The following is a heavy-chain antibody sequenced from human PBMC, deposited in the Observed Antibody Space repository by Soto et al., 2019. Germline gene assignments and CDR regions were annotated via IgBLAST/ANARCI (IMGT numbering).Heavy chain of an antibody. CDR2: IIPIFGTA. J-gene: IGHJ4*02. D-gene: IGHD3-9*01. CDR1: GGTFSSYA. CDR3: ARGGAYYDILTGPYYFDY. Sequence: GASVKVSCKASGGTFSSYAISWVRQAPGQGLEWMGGIIPIFGTANYAQKFQGRVTITADESTSTAYMELSSLRSEDTAVYYCARGGAYYDILTGPYYFDYWGQGTLVTVSS. V-gene: IGHV1-69*13.